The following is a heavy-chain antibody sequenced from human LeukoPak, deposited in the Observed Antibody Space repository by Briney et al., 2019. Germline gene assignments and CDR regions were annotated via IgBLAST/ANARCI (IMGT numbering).Heavy chain of an antibody. CDR3: ARGYCSGGSCYSVENWFDP. CDR1: GYTFTGYY. CDR2: INPNSGGT. J-gene: IGHJ5*02. D-gene: IGHD2-15*01. Sequence: ASVKVSCKAAGYTFTGYYMFWVRQAPGQGLEWMGRINPNSGGTNYAQKFQGRVPMTRDTSISTAYMELSRLRSDDTAVYYCARGYCSGGSCYSVENWFDPWGQGTLVTVSS. V-gene: IGHV1-2*06.